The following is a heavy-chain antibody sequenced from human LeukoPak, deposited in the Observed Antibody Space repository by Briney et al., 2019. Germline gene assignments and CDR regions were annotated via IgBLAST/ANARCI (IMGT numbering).Heavy chain of an antibody. CDR2: IYPGDSDT. J-gene: IGHJ4*02. CDR1: GYSFTTYW. D-gene: IGHD5-24*01. V-gene: IGHV5-51*01. CDR3: ASAKVATIGPFDY. Sequence: GESLKISCKSSGYSFTTYWIGWVRQMPGKGLEWMGIIYPGDSDTSYSPSFQGQVTISADKSISTAYLQWSSLKASDTAMYYCASAKVATIGPFDYWGQGTLVTVSS.